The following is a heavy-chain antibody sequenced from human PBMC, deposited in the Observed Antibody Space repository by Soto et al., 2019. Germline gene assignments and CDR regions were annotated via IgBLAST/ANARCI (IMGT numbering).Heavy chain of an antibody. CDR3: ARIVRGSNIDYYPYIPV. CDR1: GCSFTSHG. J-gene: IGHJ6*03. V-gene: IGHV1-18*01. D-gene: IGHD3-10*02. Sequence: QVQVVQAGAEVKKPGASVKVSCKASGCSFTSHGISWVRQAPGHGLEWMGWISANSGDTNYAQKLQGSVTVTTDTSTSTACLELRSLRSEDTAVYYCARIVRGSNIDYYPYIPVSGTGTTVTVSS. CDR2: ISANSGDT.